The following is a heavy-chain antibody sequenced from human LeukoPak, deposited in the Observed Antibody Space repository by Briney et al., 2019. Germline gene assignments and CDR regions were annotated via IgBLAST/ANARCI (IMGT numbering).Heavy chain of an antibody. CDR3: ARLGRTYYDFWSGP. D-gene: IGHD3-3*01. V-gene: IGHV4-39*01. Sequence: SETLSLTCTVSGGSISSSTYYWGWIRQLPENGLEWIGTIYYRGSTYYNPSLKSRVTISVDTSKNQFSLKLTSVTAADTAVYYCARLGRTYYDFWSGPWGQGTLVTVSS. J-gene: IGHJ5*02. CDR2: IYYRGST. CDR1: GGSISSSTYY.